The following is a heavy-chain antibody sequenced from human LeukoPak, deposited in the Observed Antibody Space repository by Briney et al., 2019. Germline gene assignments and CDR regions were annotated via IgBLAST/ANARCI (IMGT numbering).Heavy chain of an antibody. D-gene: IGHD2-15*01. CDR1: GGSISSYY. V-gene: IGHV4-59*01. CDR2: IYYSGST. Sequence: PSETLSLTCTVSGGSISSYYWSWIRQPPGKGLEWIGYIYYSGSTNYNPSLKSRVTISVDTSKNQFSLKLSSVTAADTAVYYCAVIVVVVAAPSQSFDIWGQGTMVTVSS. J-gene: IGHJ3*02. CDR3: AVIVVVVAAPSQSFDI.